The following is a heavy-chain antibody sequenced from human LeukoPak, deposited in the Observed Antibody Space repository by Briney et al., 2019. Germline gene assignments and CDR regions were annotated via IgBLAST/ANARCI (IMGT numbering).Heavy chain of an antibody. CDR3: ARDGSIGWYRRGSPFDY. V-gene: IGHV4-34*01. CDR1: GGSFSGYY. CDR2: INHSGST. D-gene: IGHD6-19*01. Sequence: PSETLSLTCAVYGGSFSGYYWSWIRQPPGKGLEWIGEINHSGSTNYNPSLKSRVTISVDTSKNQFSLKLSSVTAADTAVYYCARDGSIGWYRRGSPFDYWGQGTLVTVSS. J-gene: IGHJ4*02.